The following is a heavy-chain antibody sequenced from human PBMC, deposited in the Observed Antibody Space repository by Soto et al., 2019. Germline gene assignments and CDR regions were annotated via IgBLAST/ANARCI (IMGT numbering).Heavy chain of an antibody. D-gene: IGHD5-12*01. CDR2: IIPILGIA. CDR1: GGTFSSYT. J-gene: IGHJ4*02. CDR3: ASRRAMVLDSGDDYVPFDY. Sequence: QVQLVQSGAEVKKPGSSVKVSCKASGGTFSSYTISWVRQAPGQGLEWMGRIIPILGIANYAQKSEGRVTITADKSTSEAYMELSSLRSEDTAVYYCASRRAMVLDSGDDYVPFDYWGQGTLVTVSS. V-gene: IGHV1-69*02.